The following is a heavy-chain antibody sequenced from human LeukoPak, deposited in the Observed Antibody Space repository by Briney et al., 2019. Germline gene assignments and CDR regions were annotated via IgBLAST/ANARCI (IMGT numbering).Heavy chain of an antibody. V-gene: IGHV3-48*03. CDR3: ARSPAAAGTSWFDP. D-gene: IGHD6-13*01. J-gene: IGHJ5*02. CDR1: GFTFSSYE. Sequence: GGSLRLSCAASGFTFSSYEMNWVRQAPGKGLEWVSYISSSGSTIYYADSVKGRFTISRDNAKNSLYLQMNSLRAEDTAVYYCARSPAAAGTSWFDPWGQGTLVTVSS. CDR2: ISSSGSTI.